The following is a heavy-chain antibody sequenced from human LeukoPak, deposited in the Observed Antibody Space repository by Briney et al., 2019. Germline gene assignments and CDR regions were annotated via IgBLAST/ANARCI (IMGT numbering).Heavy chain of an antibody. CDR1: GFSFSTYS. CDR2: ISSRSGYI. Sequence: KPGGSLRLSCAASGFSFSTYSMNWVRQAPGKGLEWVSSISSRSGYIYYADSVKGRFTISRDNAKNSLYLQMDSLGAEDTAVYYCATDLYYDSGGGDLWGRGTLVTVSS. CDR3: ATDLYYDSGGGDL. V-gene: IGHV3-21*01. D-gene: IGHD3-22*01. J-gene: IGHJ2*01.